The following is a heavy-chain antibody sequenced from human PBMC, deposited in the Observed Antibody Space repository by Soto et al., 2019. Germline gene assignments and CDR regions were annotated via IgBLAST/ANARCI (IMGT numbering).Heavy chain of an antibody. CDR2: IYYSGNT. CDR1: GGSISSYY. D-gene: IGHD4-17*01. J-gene: IGHJ4*02. Sequence: SETLSLTCTVSGGSISSYYWSWIRQPPGKGLEWIGYIYYSGNTNYNPSLKSRVTISVDTSKNQFSLKLSSVTAADTAVYYCARASGDSFFDYWGQGTLVTVSS. CDR3: ARASGDSFFDY. V-gene: IGHV4-59*01.